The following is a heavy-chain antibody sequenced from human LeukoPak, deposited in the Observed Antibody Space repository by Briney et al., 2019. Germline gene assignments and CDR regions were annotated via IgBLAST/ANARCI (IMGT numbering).Heavy chain of an antibody. Sequence: GGSLRLSCAVSGFSVTNNYMSWVRQAPGKGLEWVSVFYVGGATYYADSVKGRFTISRDNAKNTLYLQMNSLRAEDTAVYYCARGVSSGWYYFDYWGQGTLVTVSS. CDR1: GFSVTNNY. V-gene: IGHV3-53*01. J-gene: IGHJ4*02. D-gene: IGHD6-19*01. CDR2: FYVGGAT. CDR3: ARGVSSGWYYFDY.